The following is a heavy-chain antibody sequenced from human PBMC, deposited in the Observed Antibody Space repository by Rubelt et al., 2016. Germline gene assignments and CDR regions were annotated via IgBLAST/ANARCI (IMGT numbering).Heavy chain of an antibody. J-gene: IGHJ4*02. CDR3: ARLYTHGYTY. CDR1: GGSFSGYY. CDR2: INHSGSA. D-gene: IGHD5-18*01. V-gene: IGHV4-34*01. Sequence: QVQLQQWGAGLLKPSETLSLTCVVYGGSFSGYYWSWIRQPPGKGLEWIGEINHSGSADSKSSLKSRVPMSVHTSKNQFSLRLTSGTAADTAVYDCARLYTHGYTYWGQGVLVTVSS.